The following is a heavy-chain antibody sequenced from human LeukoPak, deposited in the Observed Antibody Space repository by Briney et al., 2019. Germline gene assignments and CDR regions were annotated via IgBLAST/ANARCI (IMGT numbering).Heavy chain of an antibody. CDR3: ARHMGRYYGSGSYYTYYFDY. D-gene: IGHD3-10*01. J-gene: IGHJ4*02. V-gene: IGHV4-34*01. CDR2: INHSGST. Sequence: SETLSLTCAVYGGSFSGYYWSWIRQPPGKGLEWIGEINHSGSTNYNPSLKSRVTISVDTSKNQFSLKLSSVTAADTAVYYCARHMGRYYGSGSYYTYYFDYWGQGTLVTVSS. CDR1: GGSFSGYY.